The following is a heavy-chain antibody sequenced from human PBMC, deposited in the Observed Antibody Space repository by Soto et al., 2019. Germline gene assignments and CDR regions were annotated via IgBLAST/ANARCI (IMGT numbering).Heavy chain of an antibody. CDR1: GYTFTSYD. CDR3: ARLPPVAGPFDY. J-gene: IGHJ4*02. V-gene: IGHV1-8*01. CDR2: MNPNSGNT. Sequence: GASVKVSCKASGYTFTSYDINWVRQATGQGLEWMGWMNPNSGNTGYAQKFQGRVTMTRNTSISTAYMELSSLRSEDTAVYYCARLPPVAGPFDYWGQGTLVTVSS. D-gene: IGHD6-19*01.